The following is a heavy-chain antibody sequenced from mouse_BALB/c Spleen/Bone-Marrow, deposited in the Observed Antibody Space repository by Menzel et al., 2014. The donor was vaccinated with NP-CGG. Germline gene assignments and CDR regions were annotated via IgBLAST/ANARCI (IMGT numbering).Heavy chain of an antibody. CDR3: ARSDY. CDR1: GINFKDTY. Sequence: EVQLQQSGAELVKPGASVRLSCTTSGINFKDTYMHWVKQRPEQGLEWIGRIDPANGNTKYDPKFQGKATITADTSSNTAYLQLSSLTSEDTAVYYCARSDYWGQGTTLTVSS. V-gene: IGHV14-3*02. J-gene: IGHJ2*01. CDR2: IDPANGNT.